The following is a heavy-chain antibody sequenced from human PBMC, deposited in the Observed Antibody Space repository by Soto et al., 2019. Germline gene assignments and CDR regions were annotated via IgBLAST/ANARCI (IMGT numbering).Heavy chain of an antibody. J-gene: IGHJ4*02. CDR2: ISYDGSYK. CDR3: AKDRVCSGGSCYRGCDY. Sequence: QVQLVESGGGVVQPGKSLRLSCAASGFPFSSYGMHWVRQAPGKGLEWVAVISYDGSYKYSADSVKGRLTISRDNSKNTLFLQMNSLRAEDKAGYYCAKDRVCSGGSCYRGCDYWGQGSLVTVSS. D-gene: IGHD2-15*01. V-gene: IGHV3-30*18. CDR1: GFPFSSYG.